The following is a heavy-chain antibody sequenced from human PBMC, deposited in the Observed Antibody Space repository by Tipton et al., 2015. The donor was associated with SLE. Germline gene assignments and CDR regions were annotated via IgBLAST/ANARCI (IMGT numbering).Heavy chain of an antibody. CDR3: ARQPVVDAFEI. Sequence: TLSLTCTVSGGSISSYYWSWIRQPPGKGLEWIGYIYYSGSTNYNPSLKSRVTISVDTSKNQFSLKLSSVTAADTAVYYCARQPVVDAFEIWGQGTMVTVSS. CDR1: GGSISSYY. CDR2: IYYSGST. J-gene: IGHJ3*02. D-gene: IGHD4-23*01. V-gene: IGHV4-59*08.